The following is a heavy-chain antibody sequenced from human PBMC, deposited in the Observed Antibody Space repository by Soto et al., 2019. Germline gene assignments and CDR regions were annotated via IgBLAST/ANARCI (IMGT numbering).Heavy chain of an antibody. CDR2: ISGSGSGT. D-gene: IGHD3-22*01. CDR1: GFTFSKYA. V-gene: IGHV3-23*01. J-gene: IGHJ4*02. Sequence: GGSLRLSCAASGFTFSKYAMRWVRQAPGKGLEWVSAISGSGSGTYYAASVKGRFTISRDNSKDTLYLQMNSLRAEDTAVYYCAKQDYYDSSGYYYVDDSYFDYWGQGTLVTVSS. CDR3: AKQDYYDSSGYYYVDDSYFDY.